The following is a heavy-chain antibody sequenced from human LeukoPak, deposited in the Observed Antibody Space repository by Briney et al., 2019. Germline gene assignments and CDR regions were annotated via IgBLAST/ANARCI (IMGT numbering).Heavy chain of an antibody. Sequence: GGSLRHSCAASGFTFSSYAMSWVRQAPGKGLEWVSAISGSGGSTFYTDSVKGRFTISRDHFTNTLYLQMNSLRADDTAVYYCARGCYYERSGYCPFDYWGPGTLVTVSS. J-gene: IGHJ4*02. CDR2: ISGSGGST. D-gene: IGHD3-22*01. V-gene: IGHV3-23*01. CDR3: ARGCYYERSGYCPFDY. CDR1: GFTFSSYA.